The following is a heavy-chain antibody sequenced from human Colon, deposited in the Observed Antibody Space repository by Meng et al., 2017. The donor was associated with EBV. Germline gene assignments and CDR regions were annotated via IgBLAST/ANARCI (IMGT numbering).Heavy chain of an antibody. CDR3: SRGVDSYKLGNL. CDR2: IHPSGSI. D-gene: IGHD7-27*01. CDR1: GGSLSDYY. J-gene: IGHJ2*01. Sequence: QVQLQQGGAGLLKPSETLSLTFVVYGGSLSDYYCSWIRQSPGRGLEWIGEIHPSGSIFYNPSLQSRVTISVDTSKNQFSLNLNSVTAADTAVYFCSRGVDSYKLGNLWGRGTLVTVSS. V-gene: IGHV4-34*02.